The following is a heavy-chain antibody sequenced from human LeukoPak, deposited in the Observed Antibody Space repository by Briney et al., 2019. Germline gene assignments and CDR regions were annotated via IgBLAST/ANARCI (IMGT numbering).Heavy chain of an antibody. CDR1: GFTFSSYS. CDR2: ISSSSIYI. CDR3: ARDLNFDFWSGYLDYFDY. Sequence: GGSLRLSCAASGFTFSSYSMNWVRQAPGKGLEWVSSISSSSIYIYYADSVKGRFTISRDNAKNSLYLQMNSLRAEDTAVYYCARDLNFDFWSGYLDYFDYWGQGTLVTVSS. D-gene: IGHD3-3*01. J-gene: IGHJ4*02. V-gene: IGHV3-21*01.